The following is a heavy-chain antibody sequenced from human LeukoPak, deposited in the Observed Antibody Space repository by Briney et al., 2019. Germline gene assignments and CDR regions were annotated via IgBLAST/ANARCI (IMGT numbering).Heavy chain of an antibody. CDR3: ARLSAAVHLGAFDL. J-gene: IGHJ3*01. Sequence: SETLSLTCTVSGGSISCYYWSWIRQPPGKGLEWIGYIHTSGSNNQYPSLKSRVTISVDKSKNHFSLRLTSVTAADTAVYYCARLSAAVHLGAFDLWGQGTMVTVSS. CDR2: IHTSGSN. D-gene: IGHD3-3*01. V-gene: IGHV4-4*09. CDR1: GGSISCYY.